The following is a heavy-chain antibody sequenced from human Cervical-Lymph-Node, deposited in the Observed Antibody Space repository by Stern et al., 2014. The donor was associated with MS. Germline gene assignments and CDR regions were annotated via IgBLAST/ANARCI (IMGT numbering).Heavy chain of an antibody. D-gene: IGHD1-1*01. Sequence: QLQLQESGPGLVKPSQTLSLTCTVSGGSISSGSYYWSWIRQPAGKGLEWIGRIYTSGSTNYNPSLTSRVTISVDTPKNQFSLKLSSGTAADTAVYYCARIGTDAFDIWGQGTMVTVSS. CDR1: GGSISSGSYY. CDR2: IYTSGST. V-gene: IGHV4-61*02. J-gene: IGHJ3*02. CDR3: ARIGTDAFDI.